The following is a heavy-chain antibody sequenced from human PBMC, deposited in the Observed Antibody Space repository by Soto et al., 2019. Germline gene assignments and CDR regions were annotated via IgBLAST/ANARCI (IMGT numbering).Heavy chain of an antibody. D-gene: IGHD3-10*02. CDR1: GGTFSSYA. V-gene: IGHV1-69*01. Sequence: QVQLVQSGAEVKKPGSSVKVSCKASGGTFSSYAISWVRQAPGQGLEWMGGFIPMFNRPHSARKFQGRVTIPADESTSTAYMDLRSLRSEDTAVYYCARGQFHHVSNYYYALDVWGQGTTVTVS. CDR3: ARGQFHHVSNYYYALDV. CDR2: FIPMFNRP. J-gene: IGHJ6*02.